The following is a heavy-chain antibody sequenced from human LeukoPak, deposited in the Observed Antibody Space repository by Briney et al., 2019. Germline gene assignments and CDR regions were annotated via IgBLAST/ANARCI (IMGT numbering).Heavy chain of an antibody. V-gene: IGHV1-69*04. Sequence: SVKVSCKASGGTFSSYAISWVRQAPGQGLEWMGRIIPILGIANYAQKFQGRVTITADRSTSTAYMELSSLRSEDTAVYYCASMMYSSGTFGLDYWGQGTLVTVSS. J-gene: IGHJ4*02. D-gene: IGHD6-19*01. CDR1: GGTFSSYA. CDR2: IIPILGIA. CDR3: ASMMYSSGTFGLDY.